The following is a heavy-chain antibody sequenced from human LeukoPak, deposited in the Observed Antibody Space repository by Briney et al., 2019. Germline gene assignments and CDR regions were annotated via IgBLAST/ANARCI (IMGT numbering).Heavy chain of an antibody. V-gene: IGHV3-23*01. CDR2: ISGGAETQ. D-gene: IGHD1-1*01. CDR1: GFIFRSYA. Sequence: GGSLRLSCAGSGFIFRSYAISWVRQAPGKGLEWVTGISGGAETQYYIDSVKGRFTISRDNSKDTMDLQMNGLRAEDTALYYCARDLRGYNRPHEYWGQGTRVTVSS. CDR3: ARDLRGYNRPHEY. J-gene: IGHJ4*02.